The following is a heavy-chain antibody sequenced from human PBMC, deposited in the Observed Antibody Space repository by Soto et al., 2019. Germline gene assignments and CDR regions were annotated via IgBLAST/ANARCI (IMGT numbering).Heavy chain of an antibody. V-gene: IGHV4-34*01. J-gene: IGHJ6*04. Sequence: SETLSLTCAVYGGSFSGYYWSWIRQPPGKGLEWIGEINHSGSTNYNPSLKSRVTRSVDTSKNQFSLRLSSVTAADTAVYYCARGQGYCSSTRCPNHYYYYGMDVWGKGTTVTVS. CDR1: GGSFSGYY. D-gene: IGHD2-2*01. CDR3: ARGQGYCSSTRCPNHYYYYGMDV. CDR2: INHSGST.